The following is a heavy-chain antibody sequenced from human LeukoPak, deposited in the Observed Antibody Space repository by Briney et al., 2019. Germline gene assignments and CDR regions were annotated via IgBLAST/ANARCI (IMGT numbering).Heavy chain of an antibody. CDR1: GYSFTDYY. Sequence: ASVKVSCKTSGYSFTDYYMHWVRQAPGQGLEWMGWINPKSGGTSSAQKFQGRVTMTRDPPITTVYMEVRWLTSDDTAIYYCARADRVDGGPYLIGPWGQGTLVTVSS. CDR2: INPKSGGT. V-gene: IGHV1-2*02. J-gene: IGHJ5*02. CDR3: ARADRVDGGPYLIGP. D-gene: IGHD3-16*01.